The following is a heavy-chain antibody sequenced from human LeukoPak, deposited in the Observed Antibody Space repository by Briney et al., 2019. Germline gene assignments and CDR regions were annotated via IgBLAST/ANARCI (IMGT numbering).Heavy chain of an antibody. J-gene: IGHJ3*02. Sequence: SETLSLTCTVSGGSIINYYWSWIRQPPGKGLEWIGYIFYSGSTNYNPSLKSRVTISLDKSKNQVSLKLNSVTAADTAVYYCARALGAFDIWGQGTMVTVSS. V-gene: IGHV4-59*12. CDR1: GGSIINYY. CDR3: ARALGAFDI. CDR2: IFYSGST.